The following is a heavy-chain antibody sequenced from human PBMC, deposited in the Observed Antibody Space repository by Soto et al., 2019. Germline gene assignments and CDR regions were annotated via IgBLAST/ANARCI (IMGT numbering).Heavy chain of an antibody. CDR2: TYYRSRWYN. V-gene: IGHV6-1*01. Sequence: QVQLQESGPGLVKPSQTLSVTCAISGASVSGNSAAWNWIRLSPSRGLEWLARTYYRSRWYNDYVVSVRSRITVNADTSKNQFSLQLTCVTPEDTAIYYCAGTTSHHWLYMDVWGRGTTVTVSS. J-gene: IGHJ6*03. D-gene: IGHD1-1*01. CDR3: AGTTSHHWLYMDV. CDR1: GASVSGNSAA.